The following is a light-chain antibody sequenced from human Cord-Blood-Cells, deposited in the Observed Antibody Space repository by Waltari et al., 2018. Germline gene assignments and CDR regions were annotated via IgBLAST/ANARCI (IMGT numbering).Light chain of an antibody. J-gene: IGKJ3*01. CDR1: QDISNY. CDR3: QQYDNLPVT. CDR2: DAS. V-gene: IGKV1-33*01. Sequence: DIQMTQSPSSLSASVGDRVTITCQASQDISNYLNCYQQKPGKAPKRLIYDASNLETGVPSRFSGSGSGTDFTFTISSLQPEDIATYYCQQYDNLPVTFGPGTKVDIK.